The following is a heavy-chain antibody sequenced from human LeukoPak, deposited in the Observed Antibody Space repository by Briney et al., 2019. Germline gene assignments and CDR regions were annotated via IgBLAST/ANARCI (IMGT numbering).Heavy chain of an antibody. V-gene: IGHV4-59*01. CDR3: ARDHYYGSGIYYYYMDV. Sequence: PSETLSLTCTVSGGSISSYYWSWLRQPPGKGLEWIGYIYYSGSTNYNPSLKSRVTISVDTSKNQFSLKLSSVTAADTAVYYCARDHYYGSGIYYYYMDVWGKGTTVTVSS. CDR2: IYYSGST. J-gene: IGHJ6*03. CDR1: GGSISSYY. D-gene: IGHD3-10*01.